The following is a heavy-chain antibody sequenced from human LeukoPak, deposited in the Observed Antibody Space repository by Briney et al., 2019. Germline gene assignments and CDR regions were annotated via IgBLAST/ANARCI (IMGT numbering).Heavy chain of an antibody. CDR2: ISYDGSNK. D-gene: IGHD7-27*01. J-gene: IGHJ6*03. V-gene: IGHV3-30*18. CDR1: GFTFSSYG. CDR3: AKDLGWARDYYYMDV. Sequence: GGSLRLSCAASGFTFSSYGMHWVRQAPGKGLEWVAVISYDGSNKYYADSVKGRFTISRDNSKNTLYLQMNSLRAEDTAVYYCAKDLGWARDYYYMDVWGKGTTVTVSS.